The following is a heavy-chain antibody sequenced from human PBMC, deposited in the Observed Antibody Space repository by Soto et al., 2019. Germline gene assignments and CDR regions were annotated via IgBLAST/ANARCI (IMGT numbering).Heavy chain of an antibody. CDR2: IYYSGST. CDR3: ARHGIGSSWYPGWFDP. D-gene: IGHD6-13*01. J-gene: IGHJ5*02. CDR1: GGSISSSSYY. Sequence: QLQLQESGPGLVKPSETLSLTCTVSGGSISSSSYYWGWIRQPPGKGLEWIGSIYYSGSTYYNPSLKSRVTISVDTSKNQFSLKLSSVTAADTAVYYCARHGIGSSWYPGWFDPRGQGTLVTVSS. V-gene: IGHV4-39*01.